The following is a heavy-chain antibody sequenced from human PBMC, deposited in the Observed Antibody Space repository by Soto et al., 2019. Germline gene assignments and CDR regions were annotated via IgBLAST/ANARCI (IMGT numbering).Heavy chain of an antibody. J-gene: IGHJ4*02. V-gene: IGHV3-48*02. CDR2: ISTSSTI. D-gene: IGHD3-22*01. CDR1: GFTFSSYS. Sequence: GSLRLSCAASGFTFSSYSMNWVRQAPGKGLEWVSYISTSSTIYYADSMKGRFTISRDNAKNSLSLQMNSLRDEDTAVYYCARGTYYYDSSGYYYRFGYFDYWGQGT. CDR3: ARGTYYYDSSGYYYRFGYFDY.